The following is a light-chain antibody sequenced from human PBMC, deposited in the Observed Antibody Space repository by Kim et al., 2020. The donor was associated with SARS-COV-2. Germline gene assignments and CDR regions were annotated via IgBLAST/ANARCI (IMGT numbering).Light chain of an antibody. J-gene: IGKJ1*01. V-gene: IGKV1-8*01. CDR1: QGVSTY. CDR2: GAS. CDR3: QQYYTYPRT. Sequence: ASTGDRVPITCRASQGVSTYLAWYQQQPGKAPKLLIYGASSLQPGVPSRFSGSGSGTDFTLTITYLQSDDFATYYCQQYYTYPRTFGQGTKVDIK.